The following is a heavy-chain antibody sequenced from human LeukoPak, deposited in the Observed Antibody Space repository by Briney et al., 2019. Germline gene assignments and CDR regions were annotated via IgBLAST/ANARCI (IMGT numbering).Heavy chain of an antibody. D-gene: IGHD3-16*01. V-gene: IGHV4-34*01. Sequence: SETLSLTCAVYSGSFSGYYWSWIRQPPGKGLEWIGEINHSGSTNYNPSLKSRVTISVDTSKNQFSLKLSSVTAADTAVYYCARGWGSAPYYFDYWGQGTLVTVSS. CDR3: ARGWGSAPYYFDY. J-gene: IGHJ4*02. CDR1: SGSFSGYY. CDR2: INHSGST.